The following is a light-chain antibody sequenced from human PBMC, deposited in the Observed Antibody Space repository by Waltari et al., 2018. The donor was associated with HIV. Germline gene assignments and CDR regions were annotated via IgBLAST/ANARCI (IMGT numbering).Light chain of an antibody. J-gene: IGKJ1*01. CDR2: GAS. CDR3: QQYGSSPWT. V-gene: IGKV3-20*01. CDR1: QSVSSSY. Sequence: ELVLTQSPGTLSLSPGERATLSCRASQSVSSSYLAWYQQKPGQAPRLLIYGASSRATGIPDRLSGSGSGTDFTLTISRLEPEDFAVYYCQQYGSSPWTFGQGTKVEIK.